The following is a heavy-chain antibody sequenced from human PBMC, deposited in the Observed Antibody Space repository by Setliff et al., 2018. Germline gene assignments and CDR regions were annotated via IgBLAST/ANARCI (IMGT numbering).Heavy chain of an antibody. CDR2: INPNSGGT. V-gene: IGHV1-2*06. CDR1: GYTFTGYY. J-gene: IGHJ4*02. CDR3: ARGGPGVVVMPAAKLFDY. D-gene: IGHD2-2*01. Sequence: ASVKVSCKASGYTFTGYYMHWVRQAPGQGLEWMGRINPNSGGTNYAQKFQGRVTMTWDTSISTAYMELSRLRSDDTAVYYCARGGPGVVVMPAAKLFDYWGQGTLVTVSS.